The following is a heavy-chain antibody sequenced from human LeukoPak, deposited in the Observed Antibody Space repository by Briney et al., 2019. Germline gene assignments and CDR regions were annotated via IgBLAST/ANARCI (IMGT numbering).Heavy chain of an antibody. CDR2: INPNSGGT. CDR1: GYTFTGYY. CDR3: ARDPYYGSGSYYN. D-gene: IGHD3-10*01. Sequence: ASVKVPCKASGYTFTGYYMHWVRQAPGQGLEWMGWINPNSGGTNYAQKFQGRVTMTRDTSISTAYMELSRLRSDDTAVYYCARDPYYGSGSYYNWGQGALVTVSS. V-gene: IGHV1-2*02. J-gene: IGHJ4*02.